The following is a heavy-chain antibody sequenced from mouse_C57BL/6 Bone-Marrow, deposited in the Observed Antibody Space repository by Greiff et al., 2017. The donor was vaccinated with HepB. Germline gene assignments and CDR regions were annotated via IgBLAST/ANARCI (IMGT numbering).Heavy chain of an antibody. V-gene: IGHV1-19*01. J-gene: IGHJ2*01. Sequence: VQLQQSGPVLVKPGASVKMSCKASGYTFTDYYMNWVKQSHGKSLEWIGVINPYNGGTSYNQKFKGKATLTVDKSSSTAYMELNSLTSEDSAVYYCARWGLRLRYWGQGTTLTVSS. CDR1: GYTFTDYY. CDR2: INPYNGGT. CDR3: ARWGLRLRY. D-gene: IGHD2-13*01.